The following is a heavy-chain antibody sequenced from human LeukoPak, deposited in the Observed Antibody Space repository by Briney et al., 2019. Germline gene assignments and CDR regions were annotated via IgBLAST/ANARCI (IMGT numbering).Heavy chain of an antibody. CDR1: GDSMNNYY. Sequence: PSETLSLTCTVSGDSMNNYYWGWIRQSPGKGLEWIGNVYYTGSTNYKPSLKSRVTITSDTSKNQFSLRLTSMTAADTAVYYCVRVGDFWTVPYWGQGTLVTVSS. J-gene: IGHJ4*02. CDR2: VYYTGST. D-gene: IGHD3/OR15-3a*01. CDR3: VRVGDFWTVPY. V-gene: IGHV4-59*01.